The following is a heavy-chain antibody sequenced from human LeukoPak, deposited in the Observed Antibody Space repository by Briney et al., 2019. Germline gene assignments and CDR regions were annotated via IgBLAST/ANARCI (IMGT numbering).Heavy chain of an antibody. CDR1: GFTFSTYG. J-gene: IGHJ6*03. Sequence: GGSLRLSCAASGFTFSTYGMSWVRQAPGKGLEWVSAISGSGGSTYYADSVKGRFTISRDNSKNTVYLQMNSLRAEDTAVYYCARVLRYCSGGNCYSGGLGYMDVWGKGTTVTIPS. CDR3: ARVLRYCSGGNCYSGGLGYMDV. CDR2: ISGSGGST. D-gene: IGHD2-15*01. V-gene: IGHV3-23*01.